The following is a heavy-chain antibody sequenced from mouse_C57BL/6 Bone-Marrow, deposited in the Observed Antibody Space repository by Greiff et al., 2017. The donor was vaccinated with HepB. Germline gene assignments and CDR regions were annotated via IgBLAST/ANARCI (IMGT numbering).Heavy chain of an antibody. CDR2: IYPSDSET. J-gene: IGHJ2*01. CDR1: GYTFTSYW. Sequence: QVQLKQPGAELVRPGSSVKLSCKASGYTFTSYWMDWVKQRPGQGLEWIGNIYPSDSETHYNQKFKDKATLTVDKSSSTAYMQLSSLTSEDSAVYYCARLIYYDYLDYWGQGTTLTVSS. V-gene: IGHV1-61*01. D-gene: IGHD2-4*01. CDR3: ARLIYYDYLDY.